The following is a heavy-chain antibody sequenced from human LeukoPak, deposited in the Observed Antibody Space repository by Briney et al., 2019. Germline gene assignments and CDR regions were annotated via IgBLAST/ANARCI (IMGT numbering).Heavy chain of an antibody. D-gene: IGHD6-19*01. CDR2: IYYSGST. V-gene: IGHV4-59*08. CDR1: GLSISSHY. J-gene: IGHJ5*02. Sequence: TTSETLSLTCTVSGLSISSHYWSWIRQPPGKGLEWIGYIYYSGSTHYNPSLKSRVTISVDMSNTQLSLKLSSVSAADTPVYYCARRVGARIAVSGSLLFDPWGQGTLVTVSS. CDR3: ARRVGARIAVSGSLLFDP.